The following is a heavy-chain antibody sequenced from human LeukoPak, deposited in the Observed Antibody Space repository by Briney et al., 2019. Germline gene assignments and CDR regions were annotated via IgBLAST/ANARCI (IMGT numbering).Heavy chain of an antibody. Sequence: GGSLRLSCAASGFTFSAYWMHWVRQAPGKGLEWVSVIYSGGSTYYADSVKGRFTISRDNSKNTLYLQMNSLRAEDTAMYYCARGGSSRPFDYWGQGTLVTVSS. CDR2: IYSGGST. D-gene: IGHD6-13*01. V-gene: IGHV3-53*01. J-gene: IGHJ4*02. CDR1: GFTFSAYW. CDR3: ARGGSSRPFDY.